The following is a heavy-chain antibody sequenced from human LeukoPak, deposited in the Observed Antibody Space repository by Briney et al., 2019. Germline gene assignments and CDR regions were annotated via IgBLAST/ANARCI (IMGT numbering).Heavy chain of an antibody. Sequence: GGSLRLSCAASGFTFSSYSMNWVRQAPGKGLEWVSSISGSSDYIYYVDSVKGRFTISRDNAKNSLYLQMNSLRAEDTAVYYCARDRAIYDFWSGSKPRGVFDYWGQGTLVTVSS. CDR3: ARDRAIYDFWSGSKPRGVFDY. J-gene: IGHJ4*02. CDR1: GFTFSSYS. V-gene: IGHV3-21*01. CDR2: ISGSSDYI. D-gene: IGHD3-3*01.